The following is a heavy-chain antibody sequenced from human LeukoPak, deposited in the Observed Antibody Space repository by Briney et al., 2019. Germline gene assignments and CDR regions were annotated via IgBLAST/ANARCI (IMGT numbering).Heavy chain of an antibody. CDR3: ARALTTAAWDY. D-gene: IGHD4-17*01. J-gene: IGHJ4*02. V-gene: IGHV1-2*02. CDR2: INPNSGGT. Sequence: ASVKVSCKAPGYTFTDYYFNWVRQAPGQGLEWMGWINPNSGGTHYAQNFQDRVTMTGDTSISTAYMEVSRLTSDDTAVYYCARALTTAAWDYWGQGTLVTVSS. CDR1: GYTFTDYY.